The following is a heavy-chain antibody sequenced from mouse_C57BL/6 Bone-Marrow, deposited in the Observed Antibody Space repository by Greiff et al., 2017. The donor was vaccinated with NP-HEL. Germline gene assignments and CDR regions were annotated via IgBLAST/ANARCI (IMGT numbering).Heavy chain of an antibody. Sequence: EVKLVESGGGLVKPGGSLKLSCAASGFTFSDYGMHWVRQAPEKGLVWVAYISSGSSTIYYADTVKGRFTISRDNAKNTLFLQMTSLRSEDTAMYYCARRWGTVGFDYWGQGTTLTVSS. CDR2: ISSGSSTI. CDR1: GFTFSDYG. V-gene: IGHV5-17*01. D-gene: IGHD2-3*01. J-gene: IGHJ2*01. CDR3: ARRWGTVGFDY.